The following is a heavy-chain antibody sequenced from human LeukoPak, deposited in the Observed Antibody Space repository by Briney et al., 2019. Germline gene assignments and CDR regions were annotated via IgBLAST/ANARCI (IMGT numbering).Heavy chain of an antibody. CDR1: SYSISSGYY. J-gene: IGHJ4*02. CDR2: IYHSGST. V-gene: IGHV4-38-2*01. CDR3: ASEGPCGGDCYHDY. D-gene: IGHD2-21*01. Sequence: PSETLSLTCAVSSYSISSGYYWGWIRQPPGKGLEWIGSIYHSGSTYYNPSLKSRVTISVDTSKNQFSLKLSSVTAADTAVYYCASEGPCGGDCYHDYWGQGTLVTVSS.